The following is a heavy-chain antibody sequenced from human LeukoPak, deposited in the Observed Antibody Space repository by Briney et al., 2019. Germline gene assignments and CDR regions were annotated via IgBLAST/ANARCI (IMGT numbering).Heavy chain of an antibody. CDR3: ARSGRGLWFRESFFDY. CDR2: INPNSGGT. J-gene: IGHJ4*02. D-gene: IGHD3-10*01. CDR1: GYTFTGYY. Sequence: ASVKVSCKASGYTFTGYYMHWVRQAPGQGLEWMGWINPNSGGTNYAQKFQGRVTMTRDTSISTAYMELSRLRSDDTAVYYCARSGRGLWFRESFFDYWGQGTLVTVSS. V-gene: IGHV1-2*02.